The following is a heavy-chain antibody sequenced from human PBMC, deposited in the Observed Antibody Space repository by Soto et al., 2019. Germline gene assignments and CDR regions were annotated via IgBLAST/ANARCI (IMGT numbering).Heavy chain of an antibody. CDR1: GESFSGYY. CDR2: INHSGST. D-gene: IGHD6-19*01. Sequence: SETLSLTCSVYGESFSGYYWSWIRQPPGKGLEWIGEINHSGSTNYNPSLKSRVTISVDTSKNQFSLKLSSVTAADTAVYYCARGTQRLVRYWGQGTLVTVSS. J-gene: IGHJ4*02. V-gene: IGHV4-34*01. CDR3: ARGTQRLVRY.